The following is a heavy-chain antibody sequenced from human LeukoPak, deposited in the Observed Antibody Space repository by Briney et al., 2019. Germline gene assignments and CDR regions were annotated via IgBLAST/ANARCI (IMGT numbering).Heavy chain of an antibody. CDR1: GFTFSSYA. CDR3: AKPYSSGWPYFDY. V-gene: IGHV3-23*01. J-gene: IGHJ4*02. D-gene: IGHD6-19*01. Sequence: QSGGSLRLSCAASGFTFSSYAMSWVRQAPGKGLEWVSAISGSGGSTYYADSVKGRFTISRDNSKNTLYLQMDSLRAEDTAVYYCAKPYSSGWPYFDYWGQGTLVTVSS. CDR2: ISGSGGST.